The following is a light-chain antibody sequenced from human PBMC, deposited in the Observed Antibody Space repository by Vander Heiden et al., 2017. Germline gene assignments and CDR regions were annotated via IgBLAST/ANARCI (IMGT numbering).Light chain of an antibody. J-gene: IGKJ2*01. CDR2: AAS. CDR1: QSISSY. CDR3: QQSYSTPYT. Sequence: DIQMTQSPSSLSASVGDRVTITCRASQSISSYLNWYQQKPGKAPKLLLYAASSLQSGVPSRFSGSGSGTDFPLTISSLQPEDFATYYCQQSYSTPYTFGQGTKLEIK. V-gene: IGKV1-39*01.